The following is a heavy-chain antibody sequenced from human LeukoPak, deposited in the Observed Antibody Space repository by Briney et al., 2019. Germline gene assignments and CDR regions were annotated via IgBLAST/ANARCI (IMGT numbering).Heavy chain of an antibody. D-gene: IGHD2-15*01. V-gene: IGHV3-66*01. CDR1: GFTVSSNY. J-gene: IGHJ4*02. Sequence: PGGPLRLSCAASGFTVSSNYMSWVRQAPGKGLEWVSVIYSGGSTYYADSVKGRFTISRDNSKNTLYLQMNSLRAEDTAVYYCARDPEGRVEGYWGQGTLVTVSS. CDR3: ARDPEGRVEGY. CDR2: IYSGGST.